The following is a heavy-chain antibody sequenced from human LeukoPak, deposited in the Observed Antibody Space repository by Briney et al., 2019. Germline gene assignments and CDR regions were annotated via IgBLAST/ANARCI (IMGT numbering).Heavy chain of an antibody. Sequence: SETLSLTCSVSGYAISSGYFWGWIRQPPGKGLEWIGTIYHSGSTYYNPSLKSRVTISVDTSKNQFSLKLSSVTAADTAVYYCARADYSYGPGSYWGQGTLVTVSS. J-gene: IGHJ4*02. V-gene: IGHV4-38-2*02. D-gene: IGHD5-18*01. CDR3: ARADYSYGPGSY. CDR1: GYAISSGYF. CDR2: IYHSGST.